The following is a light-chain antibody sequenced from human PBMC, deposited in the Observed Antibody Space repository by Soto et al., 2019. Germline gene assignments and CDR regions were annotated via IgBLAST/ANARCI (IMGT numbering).Light chain of an antibody. CDR1: QSVSSSY. V-gene: IGKV3-20*01. CDR3: HQYGTPPQT. J-gene: IGKJ1*01. CDR2: GAS. Sequence: EVVLTQSPGTVSLSPGERATLSCRASQSVSSSYLAWYQHKRGQAPRLLMYGASSRATGVPDRFSGWGSGTDFTLTISRLEPEDFAVYYCHQYGTPPQTFGQGTKVDIK.